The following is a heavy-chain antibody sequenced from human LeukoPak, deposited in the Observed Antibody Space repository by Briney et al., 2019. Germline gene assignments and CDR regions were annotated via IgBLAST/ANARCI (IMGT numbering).Heavy chain of an antibody. D-gene: IGHD4-17*01. CDR3: ARWGYTVTTKVGRDAFDT. CDR1: GYTFTNYD. V-gene: IGHV1-8*01. Sequence: ASVTVSYKASGYTFTNYDINWVRQATGPGREWMGWMNLNRGNTGYPQKFQGRVTITRNTSISTDYMELSSLRSEDTAVYYCARWGYTVTTKVGRDAFDTGGQGTMVTVSS. CDR2: MNLNRGNT. J-gene: IGHJ3*02.